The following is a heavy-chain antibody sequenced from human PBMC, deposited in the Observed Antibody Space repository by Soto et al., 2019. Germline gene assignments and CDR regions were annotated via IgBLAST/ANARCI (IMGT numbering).Heavy chain of an antibody. D-gene: IGHD5-18*01. V-gene: IGHV5-10-1*01. CDR1: GYSFTSYL. J-gene: IGHJ4*02. CDR3: ARIRGRRYSYGYQVD. Sequence: GESVKMSSGGSGYSFTSYLNSWVRQMPGKGLEWMGRIDPSDSYTNYSPSLQGHVTISADKSISTAYLQWSSLKASDTAMYYCARIRGRRYSYGYQVDWGQGTLVTVSS. CDR2: IDPSDSYT.